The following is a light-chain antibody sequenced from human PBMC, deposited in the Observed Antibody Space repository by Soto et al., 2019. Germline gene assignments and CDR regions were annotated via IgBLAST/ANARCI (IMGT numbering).Light chain of an antibody. CDR3: QQYGSSPRT. J-gene: IGKJ1*01. Sequence: EIVWTQSPGTLSLSPGERATLSCRASQSVSSSYLAWYQQKPGQAPRLLIYGASSRATGIPDRFSGSGSGKDFTLTISRLEAEDFAVYYCQQYGSSPRTFGQGTKVEIK. CDR2: GAS. CDR1: QSVSSSY. V-gene: IGKV3-20*01.